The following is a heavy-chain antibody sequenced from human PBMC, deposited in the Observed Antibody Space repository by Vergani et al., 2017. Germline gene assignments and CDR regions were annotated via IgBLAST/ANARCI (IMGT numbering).Heavy chain of an antibody. D-gene: IGHD3-10*01. J-gene: IGHJ4*02. V-gene: IGHV4-59*01. CDR3: ARFTMVRGVIAYYCDY. CDR1: GGSISSYY. Sequence: QVQLQESGPGLVKPSETLSLTCTVSGGSISSYYWSWIRQPPGKGLEWIGYIYYSGSTNYNPSLKSRVTISVDTSKNQFSLKLSSVTAADTAVYYCARFTMVRGVIAYYCDYWGQGTLVTVSS. CDR2: IYYSGST.